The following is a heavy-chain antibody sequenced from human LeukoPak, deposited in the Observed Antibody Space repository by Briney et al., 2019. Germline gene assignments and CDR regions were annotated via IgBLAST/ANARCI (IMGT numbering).Heavy chain of an antibody. CDR3: AKARGGYYYYMDV. Sequence: GGSLRLSCAASGFTFDDYAMHWVRQAPGKGLEWVSGISWNSGSIGYADSVKGRFTISRDNAKNSLYLQMNSLRAEDAASYYCAKARGGYYYYMDVWGKGTTVTISS. D-gene: IGHD1-26*01. CDR1: GFTFDDYA. CDR2: ISWNSGSI. V-gene: IGHV3-9*01. J-gene: IGHJ6*03.